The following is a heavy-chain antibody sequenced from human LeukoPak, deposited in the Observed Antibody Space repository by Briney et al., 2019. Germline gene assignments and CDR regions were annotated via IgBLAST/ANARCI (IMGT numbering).Heavy chain of an antibody. CDR3: AKHSSAMAAPFDF. D-gene: IGHD6-19*01. CDR2: ITGSGGST. J-gene: IGHJ4*02. CDR1: GFTFNNYA. V-gene: IGHV3-23*01. Sequence: GGSLRLSCAASGFTFNNYAMSWVRQAPGKGLEWVSTITGSGGSTYYADSVKGRFTISRDNSKNTLYLQMSSLRAEDTAVYYCAKHSSAMAAPFDFWGQGTLVTVSS.